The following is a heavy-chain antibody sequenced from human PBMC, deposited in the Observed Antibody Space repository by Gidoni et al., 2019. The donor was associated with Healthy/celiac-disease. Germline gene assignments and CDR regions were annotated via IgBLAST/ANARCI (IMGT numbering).Heavy chain of an antibody. Sequence: QVQLVQSGAEVKKPGASVKVSCKAPGYTFTSYDINWVRQATGKGLEWMGWMNPNSGNTGYAQKFQGSVTMTRNTSISTAYMGLSSLRSEDTAVYYCVLRMGLCDEAFAIWGQGTMVTVSS. CDR1: GYTFTSYD. V-gene: IGHV1-8*01. CDR2: MNPNSGNT. CDR3: VLRMGLCDEAFAI. J-gene: IGHJ3*02. D-gene: IGHD2-8*01.